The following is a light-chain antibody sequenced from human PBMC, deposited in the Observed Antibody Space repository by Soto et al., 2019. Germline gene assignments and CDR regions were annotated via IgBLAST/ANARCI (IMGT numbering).Light chain of an antibody. J-gene: IGKJ1*01. CDR3: QQYDGSPPWT. V-gene: IGKV3-20*01. CDR1: QSVSSTS. CDR2: GAS. Sequence: EIVLTQSPGTLSFSPGERATLSCRASQSVSSTSLAWYQQKPGQAPRPLIYGASNRATGIPDRFRGSGSGTDFTLTISRPEPEDFAVYYCQQYDGSPPWTFGLGTKVEFK.